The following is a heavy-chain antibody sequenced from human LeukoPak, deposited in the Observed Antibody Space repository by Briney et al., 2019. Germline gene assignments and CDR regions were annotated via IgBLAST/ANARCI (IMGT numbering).Heavy chain of an antibody. V-gene: IGHV5-51*04. J-gene: IGHJ4*02. D-gene: IGHD6-13*01. Sequence: GESLQISSKASGSSFTNYWIGWVRQMPGKGREWMGITYPGDSDTRYSPSFQGQIAIAADKPISTAYMQWSGLKASDTAMYCCASFVGIVAGGKGFDYWGRGTLVTVSA. CDR2: TYPGDSDT. CDR3: ASFVGIVAGGKGFDY. CDR1: GSSFTNYW.